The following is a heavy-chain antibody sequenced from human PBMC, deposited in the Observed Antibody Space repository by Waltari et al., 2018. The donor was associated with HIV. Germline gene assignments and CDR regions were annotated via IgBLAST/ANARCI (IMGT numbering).Heavy chain of an antibody. CDR2: ISSSSNYI. J-gene: IGHJ4*02. D-gene: IGHD1-7*01. CDR1: GFTFSSYR. V-gene: IGHV3-21*01. CDR3: ATGVTGTTTYFDY. Sequence: EVQLVESGGGLVKPGGSLRLSCAASGFTFSSYRMHWVRQAPGKGLEWVSSISSSSNYIYYADSVKGRFTIYRDNAKNSLYLQMNSLRAEDTAVYYCATGVTGTTTYFDYWGQGTLVTVSS.